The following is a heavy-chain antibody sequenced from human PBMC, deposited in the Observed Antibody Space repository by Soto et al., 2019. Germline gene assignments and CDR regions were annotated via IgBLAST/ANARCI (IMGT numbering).Heavy chain of an antibody. D-gene: IGHD7-27*01. V-gene: IGHV2-5*02. CDR3: APSLKWGNWFDP. CDR1: GFSLSTSGVG. CDR2: IYWDDDK. Sequence: SGPTLVNPTQTLTLTCTFSGFSLSTSGVGVGWIRQPPGKALEWLALIYWDDDKRYRPSLKSRLTITKDTSKNQVVLTMTNMDLVDTATYYCAPSLKWGNWFDPWGQGTLVTVSS. J-gene: IGHJ5*02.